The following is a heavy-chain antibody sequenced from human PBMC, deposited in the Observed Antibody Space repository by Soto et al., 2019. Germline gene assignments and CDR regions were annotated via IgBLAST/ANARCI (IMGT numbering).Heavy chain of an antibody. CDR3: ARGGDITAAGTYGY. V-gene: IGHV4-34*01. Sequence: QVQLQQWGAGLLKPSETLSLTCAVYGGSFSGYYWSWIRQPPGKGLEWIGEINHSGSTNYNPSLKSRDTISVDTSKNQFSLKLTSVTAADTAVYYCARGGDITAAGTYGYWGQGTLVTVSS. CDR1: GGSFSGYY. D-gene: IGHD6-13*01. J-gene: IGHJ4*02. CDR2: INHSGST.